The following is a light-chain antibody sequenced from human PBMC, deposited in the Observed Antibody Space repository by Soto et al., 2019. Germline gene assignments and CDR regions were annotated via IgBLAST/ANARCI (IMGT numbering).Light chain of an antibody. CDR3: SSHAGSINLV. Sequence: QSGLTQPPSASGSPGQSVTISCTGTSSDVGGYNYVSWYQQHPGKAPKLMIYEVSKRPSGVPDRFSGSKSGNTASLTVSGLQAEDEADYYCSSHAGSINLVFGGGTKLTVL. CDR2: EVS. J-gene: IGLJ2*01. CDR1: SSDVGGYNY. V-gene: IGLV2-8*01.